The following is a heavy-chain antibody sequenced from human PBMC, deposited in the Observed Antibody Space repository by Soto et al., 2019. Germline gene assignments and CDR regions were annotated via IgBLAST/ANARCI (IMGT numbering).Heavy chain of an antibody. CDR1: GGSISSSSYY. CDR2: IYYSGST. J-gene: IGHJ5*02. D-gene: IGHD3-10*01. Sequence: SETLSLTCTDSGGSISSSSYYWGWIRQPPGKGLEWIGSIYYSGSTYYNPSLKSRVTISVDTSKNQFSLKLSSVTAADTAVYYCARHWGYYGSGSYLNWFDPWGQGTLVTVSS. CDR3: ARHWGYYGSGSYLNWFDP. V-gene: IGHV4-39*01.